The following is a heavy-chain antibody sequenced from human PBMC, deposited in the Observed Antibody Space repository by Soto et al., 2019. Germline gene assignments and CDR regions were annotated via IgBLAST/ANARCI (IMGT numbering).Heavy chain of an antibody. CDR1: GGSISSYY. Sequence: KTSETLSLTCTVSGGSISSYYWSWIRQPAGKGLEWIGRIYTGGSTNYNPSLKSRVTMSVDTSKNQFSLKLSSVTAADTAVYYCARAYRYCSGGSCYSSQVDNWFDPWGQGTLVTVSS. J-gene: IGHJ5*02. CDR2: IYTGGST. D-gene: IGHD2-15*01. CDR3: ARAYRYCSGGSCYSSQVDNWFDP. V-gene: IGHV4-4*07.